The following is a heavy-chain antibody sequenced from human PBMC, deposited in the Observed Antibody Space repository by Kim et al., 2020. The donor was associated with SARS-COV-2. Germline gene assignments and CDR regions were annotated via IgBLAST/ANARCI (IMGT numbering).Heavy chain of an antibody. J-gene: IGHJ4*02. CDR3: AKDKQQQLVLIDY. V-gene: IGHV3-9*01. Sequence: GGSLRLSCAASGFTFDDYAMHWVRQALGKGLEWVSGISWNSGSIGYADSVKGRFTISRDNAKNSLYLQMNSLRAEDTALYYCAKDKQQQLVLIDYWGQGTLVTVSS. CDR2: ISWNSGSI. CDR1: GFTFDDYA. D-gene: IGHD6-13*01.